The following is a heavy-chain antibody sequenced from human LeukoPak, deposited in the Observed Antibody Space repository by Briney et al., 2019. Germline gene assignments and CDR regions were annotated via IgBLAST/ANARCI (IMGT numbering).Heavy chain of an antibody. Sequence: ASVKVSCKASGYTFTSYDINWVRQATGQGLEWMGWTNPNSGNTGYAQKFQGRVTMTRNTSISTAYMELSSLRSEDTAVYYCARGNRPRRIAAAGTMGYWGQGTLVTVSS. CDR1: GYTFTSYD. J-gene: IGHJ4*02. CDR3: ARGNRPRRIAAAGTMGY. CDR2: TNPNSGNT. V-gene: IGHV1-8*01. D-gene: IGHD6-13*01.